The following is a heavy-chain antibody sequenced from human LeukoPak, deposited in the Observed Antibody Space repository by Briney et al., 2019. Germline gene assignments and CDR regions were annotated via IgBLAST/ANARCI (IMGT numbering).Heavy chain of an antibody. CDR2: ISAYNGNT. CDR1: GYTFTSYG. CDR3: AACSMVRGVILPDY. D-gene: IGHD3-10*01. V-gene: IGHV1-18*01. J-gene: IGHJ4*02. Sequence: ASVKVSCKASGYTFTSYGISWVRQAPGQGLEWMGWISAYNGNTIYAQKLQGRVTMTTDTSTSTAYMELRSLRSDDTAVYYCAACSMVRGVILPDYWGQGTLVTVSS.